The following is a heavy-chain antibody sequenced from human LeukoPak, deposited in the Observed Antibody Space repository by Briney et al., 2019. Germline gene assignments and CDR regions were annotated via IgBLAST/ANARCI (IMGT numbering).Heavy chain of an antibody. CDR1: GGSFSGYY. V-gene: IGHV4-34*01. CDR3: ARVRLTAYYYGSGSPGYYYYGMDV. J-gene: IGHJ6*02. D-gene: IGHD3-10*01. Sequence: SETLSLTCAVYGGSFSGYYWSWIRQPPGKGLEWIGEINHSGSTNYNLSLKSRVTISVDTSKNQFSLKLSSVTAADTAVYYCARVRLTAYYYGSGSPGYYYYGMDVWGQGTTVTVSS. CDR2: INHSGST.